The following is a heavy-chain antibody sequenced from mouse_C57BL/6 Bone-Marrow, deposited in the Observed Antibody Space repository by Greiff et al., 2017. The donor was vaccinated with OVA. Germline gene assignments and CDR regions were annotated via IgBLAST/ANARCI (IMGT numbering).Heavy chain of an antibody. Sequence: EVQLQESGPGLVKPSQSLSLTCSVTGYSITSGYYWNWIRQFPGNKLEWMGYISYDGSNNYNPSLKNRISITRDTSKNQFFLKLNSVTTEDTATYYSASYGRGSSYAMDYWGQGTSVTVSS. CDR1: GYSITSGYY. CDR3: ASYGRGSSYAMDY. CDR2: ISYDGSN. V-gene: IGHV3-6*01. J-gene: IGHJ4*01. D-gene: IGHD2-1*01.